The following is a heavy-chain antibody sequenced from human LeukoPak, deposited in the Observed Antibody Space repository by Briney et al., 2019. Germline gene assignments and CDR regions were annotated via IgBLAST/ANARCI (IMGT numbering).Heavy chain of an antibody. V-gene: IGHV4-34*01. J-gene: IGHJ5*02. CDR3: ARPRPYSSSWIGRGFDP. CDR2: INHSRST. Sequence: PSETLSLTCVLYGGSSSGYYWSWIRQPPGKGLEWIGEINHSRSTNYNPSLKSRVTISVDTSKNQFSLKLSSVTAADTTVYYCARPRPYSSSWIGRGFDPWGQGTLVTVSS. CDR1: GGSSSGYY. D-gene: IGHD6-13*01.